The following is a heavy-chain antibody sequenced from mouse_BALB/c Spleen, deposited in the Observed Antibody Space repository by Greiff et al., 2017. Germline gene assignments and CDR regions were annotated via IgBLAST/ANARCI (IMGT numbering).Heavy chain of an antibody. Sequence: LVKTGASVKISCKASGYSFTGYYMHWVKQSHGKSLEWIGYISCYNGATSYNQKFKGKATFTVDTSSSTAYMQFNSLTSEDSAVYYCARRGVYYDYDGAMDYWGQGTSVTVSS. CDR1: GYSFTGYY. CDR3: ARRGVYYDYDGAMDY. CDR2: ISCYNGAT. D-gene: IGHD2-4*01. V-gene: IGHV1S34*01. J-gene: IGHJ4*01.